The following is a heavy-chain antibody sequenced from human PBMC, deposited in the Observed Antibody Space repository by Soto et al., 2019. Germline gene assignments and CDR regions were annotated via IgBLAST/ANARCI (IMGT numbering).Heavy chain of an antibody. CDR2: ISSSSSTI. Sequence: GGSLRLSCAASGFTFSSYSMNWVRQAPGKGLEWVSYISSSSSTIYYADSAKGRFTISRDNAKNSLYLQMNSLRAEDTAVYYCARIPDWFGYYFDYWGQGTLVTVSS. D-gene: IGHD3-9*01. J-gene: IGHJ4*02. CDR3: ARIPDWFGYYFDY. CDR1: GFTFSSYS. V-gene: IGHV3-48*01.